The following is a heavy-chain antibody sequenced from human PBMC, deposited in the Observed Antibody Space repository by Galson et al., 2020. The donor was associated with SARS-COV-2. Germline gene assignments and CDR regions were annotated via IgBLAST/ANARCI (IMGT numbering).Heavy chain of an antibody. J-gene: IGHJ6*02. CDR2: ISAYNGNT. CDR1: GYTFTSYG. CDR3: ARGYSSGWRGYYYYGMDV. Sequence: ASVKVSCKASGYTFTSYGISWVRQAPGQGLEWMGWISAYNGNTNYAQKLQGRFTMTTDTSTSTAYMEVRSLRSDDTAVYYCARGYSSGWRGYYYYGMDVWGQGTTVTISS. D-gene: IGHD6-19*01. V-gene: IGHV1-18*01.